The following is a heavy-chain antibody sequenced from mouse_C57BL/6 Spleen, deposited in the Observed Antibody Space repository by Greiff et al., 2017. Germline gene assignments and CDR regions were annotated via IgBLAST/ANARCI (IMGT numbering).Heavy chain of an antibody. J-gene: IGHJ4*01. D-gene: IGHD2-14*01. Sequence: QVQLQQPGAELVKPGASVKLSCKASGYTFTSYWMQWVKQRPGHGLEWIGEIDPSDSYTNYNQKVKGKATLTVDTSSSTAYMQLSSLTSEDSAVYYCARGYYRDAMDYWGQGTSVTVSS. V-gene: IGHV1-50*01. CDR1: GYTFTSYW. CDR3: ARGYYRDAMDY. CDR2: IDPSDSYT.